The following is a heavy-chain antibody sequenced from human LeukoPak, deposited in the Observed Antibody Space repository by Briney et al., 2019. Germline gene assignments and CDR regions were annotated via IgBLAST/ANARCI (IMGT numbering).Heavy chain of an antibody. CDR3: ARDLFSCSGGSCSIDY. Sequence: GGSLRLSCAASGFTFSSYAMHWVRQAPGKRLEWVAVISYDGSNKYYADSVKGRFTISRDNSKNTLYLQMNSLRAEDTAVYYCARDLFSCSGGSCSIDYWGQGTLVTVPS. V-gene: IGHV3-30*04. CDR1: GFTFSSYA. CDR2: ISYDGSNK. D-gene: IGHD2-15*01. J-gene: IGHJ4*02.